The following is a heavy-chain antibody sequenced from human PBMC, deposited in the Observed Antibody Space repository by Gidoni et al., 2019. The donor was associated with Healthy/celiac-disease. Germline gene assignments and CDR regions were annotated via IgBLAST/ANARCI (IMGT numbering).Heavy chain of an antibody. Sequence: QVQLQESGPGLVKPSQNLSLTCTVSGGSISSGGYYWSWIRQHPGKGREWIGYSYYSGSTYYNPSLKSRVTISVDTSKNQFSLKLSSVTAADTAVYYCARVINGERRNWFDPWGQGTLVTVSS. CDR1: GGSISSGGYY. D-gene: IGHD2-8*01. J-gene: IGHJ5*02. CDR2: SYYSGST. V-gene: IGHV4-31*03. CDR3: ARVINGERRNWFDP.